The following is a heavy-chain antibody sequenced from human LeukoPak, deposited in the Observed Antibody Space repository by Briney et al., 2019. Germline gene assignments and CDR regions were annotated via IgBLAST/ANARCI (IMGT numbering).Heavy chain of an antibody. CDR2: IDLCDSYT. CDR1: GYLFTSYW. J-gene: IGHJ4*02. CDR3: AGGYSSSWLIDY. D-gene: IGHD6-13*01. V-gene: IGHV5-10-1*01. Sequence: GEFLRIFWKGSGYLFTSYWISWVRQMPGKGLEGLGRIDLCDSYTNYSPSCQGHVTISADRSISTAYLQWSSLKASDTAMYYCAGGYSSSWLIDYWGQGTLVTVSS.